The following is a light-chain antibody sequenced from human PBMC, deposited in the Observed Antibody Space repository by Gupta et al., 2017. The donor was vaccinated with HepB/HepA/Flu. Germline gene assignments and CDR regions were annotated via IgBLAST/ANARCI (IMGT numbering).Light chain of an antibody. J-gene: IGLJ2*01. CDR3: AAWDDSRNVLV. CDR2: GNS. V-gene: IGLV1-44*01. CDR1: RSKIGRVS. Sequence: QSGLTQPPSASGAPGQRVTISCSGTRSKIGRVSVSWYQHVPGTAPKLLIYGNSQRPSGVSDRFSGSNSDTSASLAISGLRPEDAAVYYCAAWDDSRNVLVFGGGTKLAV.